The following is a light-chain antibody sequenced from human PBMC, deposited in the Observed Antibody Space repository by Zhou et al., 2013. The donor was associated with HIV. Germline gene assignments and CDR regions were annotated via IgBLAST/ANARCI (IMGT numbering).Light chain of an antibody. V-gene: IGKV3-15*01. J-gene: IGKJ5*01. CDR1: QSVSSSN. CDR2: GAS. Sequence: EIVLTQSPGTLSLSPGERATLSCRASQSVSSSNLAFYQQKPGQAPRLLIYGASTRATGIPARFSGSGSGTEFTLTISSLQSEDFAVYYCQQYDNWPITFGQGTRLEIK. CDR3: QQYDNWPIT.